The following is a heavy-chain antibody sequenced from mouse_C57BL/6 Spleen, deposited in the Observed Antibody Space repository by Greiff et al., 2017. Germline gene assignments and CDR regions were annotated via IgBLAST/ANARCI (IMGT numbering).Heavy chain of an antibody. D-gene: IGHD2-3*01. CDR1: CYSITSGYY. J-gene: IGHJ2*01. CDR2: ISYDGSN. V-gene: IGHV3-6*01. CDR3: ARDRSDGYFVLPFDY. Sequence: EVKLVASGPGLVKPSQSLSLTCSVTCYSITSGYYWNWLRQFPGNKLEWMGYISYDGSNNSNPSLTNRISITRDTSKKQFFLKLNSVTTEDTATYYCARDRSDGYFVLPFDYWGQGTTLTVSS.